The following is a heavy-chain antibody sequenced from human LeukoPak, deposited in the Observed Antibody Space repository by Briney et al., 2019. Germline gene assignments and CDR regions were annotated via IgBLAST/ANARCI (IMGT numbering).Heavy chain of an antibody. CDR3: AKRLDYFDS. V-gene: IGHV3-23*01. CDR1: GFTFGSYT. Sequence: GGSLRLSCAASGFTFGSYTMNWVPQAPGKGLEWVSGISGSGSGTYYADSVKGRFTISRDNSKNTVYLQLNSLRPEDTAVYYCAKRLDYFDSWGQGTLVTVSS. J-gene: IGHJ4*02. CDR2: ISGSGSGT.